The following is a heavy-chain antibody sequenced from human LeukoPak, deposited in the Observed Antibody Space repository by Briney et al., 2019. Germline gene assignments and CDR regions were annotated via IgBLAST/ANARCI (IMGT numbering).Heavy chain of an antibody. CDR3: AKGWSSADPPFHY. J-gene: IGHJ4*02. Sequence: PGGSLRLSCAASGFTFSSYAMSCVRQAPGKGLEWVSAISGSGGSTQYADSVKGRFTISRDNSKNTLYLQMNSLRADDTAVYYCAKGWSSADPPFHYWGQGTLVTVSS. D-gene: IGHD3-22*01. CDR2: ISGSGGST. CDR1: GFTFSSYA. V-gene: IGHV3-23*01.